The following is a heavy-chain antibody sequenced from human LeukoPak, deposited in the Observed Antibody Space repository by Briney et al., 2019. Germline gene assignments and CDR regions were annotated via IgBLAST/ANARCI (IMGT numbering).Heavy chain of an antibody. Sequence: GSSLRLSCAASGFTFSTYAMHWVRQAPGKGLEWVAVISYDGSNKYYADSVKGRFTISRDSSKNTLYLQMNSLRAEDTAVYYCARESNYYDSSGYYPYYFDYWGQGTLVTVSS. D-gene: IGHD3-22*01. CDR1: GFTFSTYA. J-gene: IGHJ4*02. CDR3: ARESNYYDSSGYYPYYFDY. CDR2: ISYDGSNK. V-gene: IGHV3-30-3*01.